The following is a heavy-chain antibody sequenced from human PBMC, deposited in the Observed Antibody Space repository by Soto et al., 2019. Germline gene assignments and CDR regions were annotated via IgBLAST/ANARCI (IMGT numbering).Heavy chain of an antibody. J-gene: IGHJ4*02. CDR2: ISGSGGST. CDR1: GFTFSSYA. D-gene: IGHD6-6*01. CDR3: AKKAPRGGQLGYFDS. V-gene: IGHV3-23*01. Sequence: EVQLLESGGGLVQPGGSLRLSCAASGFTFSSYAMNWVRQAPGKGLEWVSAISGSGGSTFYADSVKGRFTISRDNSKSTLYMQMNSLRAEDTAVYFWAKKAPRGGQLGYFDSWGQGTLVTVSS.